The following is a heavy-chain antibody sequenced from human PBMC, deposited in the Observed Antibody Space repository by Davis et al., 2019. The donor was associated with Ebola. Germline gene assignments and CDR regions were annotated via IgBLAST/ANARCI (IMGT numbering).Heavy chain of an antibody. CDR3: VRDRYFDPLGCFDP. D-gene: IGHD3-9*01. Sequence: GESLKISCTDSVITFSSYAMTWVRQAPGKGLEWVSAISGSGGSTYYADSVKGRFTISRDHSRDTLYLQMNSLRVEDTALYFCVRDRYFDPLGCFDPWGQGALVTVSS. V-gene: IGHV3-23*01. J-gene: IGHJ5*02. CDR2: ISGSGGST. CDR1: VITFSSYA.